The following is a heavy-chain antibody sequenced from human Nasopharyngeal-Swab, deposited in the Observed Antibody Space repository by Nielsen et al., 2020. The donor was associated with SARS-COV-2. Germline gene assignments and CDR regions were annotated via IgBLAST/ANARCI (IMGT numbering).Heavy chain of an antibody. Sequence: ASVQVSCKASGYTFTSYYMHWVRQAPGQGLEWMGIINPSGGSTSYAQKFQGRVTMTRDTSTSTVYMELSSLRSEDTAVYYCARGLVQLERIGGSYYYYGMDVWGQGTTVTVSS. D-gene: IGHD1-1*01. CDR1: GYTFTSYY. J-gene: IGHJ6*02. CDR2: INPSGGST. CDR3: ARGLVQLERIGGSYYYYGMDV. V-gene: IGHV1-46*01.